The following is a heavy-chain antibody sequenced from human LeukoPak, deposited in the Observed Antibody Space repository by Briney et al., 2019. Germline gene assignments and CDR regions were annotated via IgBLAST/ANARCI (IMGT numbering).Heavy chain of an antibody. CDR2: ISGSGSDT. CDR1: GFTFARNT. CDR3: AREQNIRGVIIIVDS. J-gene: IGHJ4*02. V-gene: IGHV3-23*01. D-gene: IGHD3-10*01. Sequence: GGSLRLSCAASGFTFARNTMTRVRQAPGKGLEWVSSISGSGSDTYYADSVKGRFTISRDNSKNTLYLEVNGLRADDTAVYYCAREQNIRGVIIIVDSWGQGTLVTVSS.